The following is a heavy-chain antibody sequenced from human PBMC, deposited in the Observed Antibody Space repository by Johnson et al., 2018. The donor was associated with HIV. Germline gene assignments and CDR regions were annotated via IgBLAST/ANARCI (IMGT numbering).Heavy chain of an antibody. D-gene: IGHD6-13*01. CDR1: GFTFSSYG. CDR3: TSRYSSNWWGYAFDI. CDR2: ISSSGSTI. V-gene: IGHV3-48*01. J-gene: IGHJ3*02. Sequence: EVQLVESGGGVVQPGGSLRLSCAASGFTFSSYGMHWVRQAPGKGLEWVSYISSSGSTIYYADSVKGRFTISRDNSKNTAYLQMNSLKTEDSAVYYCTSRYSSNWWGYAFDIWGQGTVVTVSS.